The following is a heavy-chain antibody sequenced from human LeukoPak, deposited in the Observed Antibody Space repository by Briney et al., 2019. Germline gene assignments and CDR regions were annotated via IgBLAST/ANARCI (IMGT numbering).Heavy chain of an antibody. CDR2: IRPETGEP. J-gene: IGHJ4*02. Sequence: ASVKVSCKISGFGLSVLSIHWMRQAPGKGLEWVGGIRPETGEPIYAQKFQGRVTVTEDTVTDTGYMELRSLTSDDTAVYFCTTASGRSYFYFNFWGQGTLVTVSS. CDR1: GFGLSVLS. CDR3: TTASGRSYFYFNF. V-gene: IGHV1-24*01. D-gene: IGHD3-10*01.